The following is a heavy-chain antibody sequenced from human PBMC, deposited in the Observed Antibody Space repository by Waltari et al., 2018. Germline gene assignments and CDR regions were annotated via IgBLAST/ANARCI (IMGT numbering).Heavy chain of an antibody. CDR1: GFTFSSYG. CDR3: ARVAVPGTFFFDY. Sequence: QVQLVESGGGVVQPGRSLRLSCAASGFTFSSYGMHWLRQAPGKGREWVAFVWPEGGKKYYEDSVKGRFTISRDNSNNMLSLQMSSLRAEDTAVYYCARVAVPGTFFFDYWGQRTLVTVSS. V-gene: IGHV3-33*01. J-gene: IGHJ4*02. CDR2: VWPEGGKK. D-gene: IGHD6-19*01.